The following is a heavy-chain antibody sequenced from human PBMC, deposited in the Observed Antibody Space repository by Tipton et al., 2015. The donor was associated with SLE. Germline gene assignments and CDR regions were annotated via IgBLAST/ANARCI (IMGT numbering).Heavy chain of an antibody. CDR2: IYYTGST. V-gene: IGHV4-59*12. J-gene: IGHJ3*02. D-gene: IGHD1-26*01. CDR3: ASYSGSYYDAFDI. CDR1: GDSISGYY. Sequence: TLSLTCTFSGDSISGYYWSWIRQPPWKGLEWIGYIYYTGSTNYNPSLRSRITMSVDTSNNQFSLKLSSVTAADTAVYYCASYSGSYYDAFDIWGQGTMVTVSS.